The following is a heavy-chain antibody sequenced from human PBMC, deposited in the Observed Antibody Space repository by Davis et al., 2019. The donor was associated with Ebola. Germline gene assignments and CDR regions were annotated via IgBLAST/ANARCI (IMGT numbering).Heavy chain of an antibody. J-gene: IGHJ6*03. CDR1: GFTFSSYE. V-gene: IGHV3-48*03. CDR2: ISSSGSTI. D-gene: IGHD6-13*01. Sequence: PGGSLRLSCAASGFTFSSYEMNWVRQAPGKGLEWVSYISSSGSTIYYADSVKGRFTISRDNAKNSLYLQVNSLRAEDTAVYYCAKEGRIAAAGTAWVPYYYMDVWGKGTTVTVSS. CDR3: AKEGRIAAAGTAWVPYYYMDV.